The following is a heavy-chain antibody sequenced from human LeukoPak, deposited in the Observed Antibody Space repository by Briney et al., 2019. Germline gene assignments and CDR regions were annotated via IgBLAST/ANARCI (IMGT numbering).Heavy chain of an antibody. CDR3: ARDGSGLGYCSGGNCWFDP. CDR1: GYTFTGHY. V-gene: IGHV1-2*02. J-gene: IGHJ5*02. D-gene: IGHD2-15*01. Sequence: ASVKVSCKASGYTFTGHYMHWVRQARGQGLEWMGRINPNSGGTYYAEKFRGRVTMTSDTSINTAYMDLSSLTSDDAAVYYCARDGSGLGYCSGGNCWFDPWGQGTLVTVSS. CDR2: INPNSGGT.